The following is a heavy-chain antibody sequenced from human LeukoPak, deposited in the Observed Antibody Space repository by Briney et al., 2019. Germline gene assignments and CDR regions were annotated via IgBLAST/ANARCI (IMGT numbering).Heavy chain of an antibody. CDR1: GGSISSSNW. CDR2: IYYSGST. Sequence: SETLSLTCAVSGGSISSSNWWSWIRQPPGKGLEWIGYIYYSGSTYYNPSLKSRVTISVDTSKNQFSLKLSSVTAADTAVYYCAREHYYDSSGYYYYGMDVWGQGTTVTVSS. D-gene: IGHD3-22*01. J-gene: IGHJ6*02. CDR3: AREHYYDSSGYYYYGMDV. V-gene: IGHV4-30-4*01.